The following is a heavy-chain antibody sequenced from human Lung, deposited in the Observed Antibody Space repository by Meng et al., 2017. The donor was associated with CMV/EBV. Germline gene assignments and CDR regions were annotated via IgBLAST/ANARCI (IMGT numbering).Heavy chain of an antibody. CDR1: ACSTSSTTW. J-gene: IGHJ4*02. CDR3: AGAWGYVVNSVLLY. CDR2: VFHCVGT. Sequence: SACSTSSTTWCTFICQPPGRGLEWIGEVFHCVGTIYRPSLMTRVTLSVDKTNNLFALKLTSVTSADTAVYYCAGAWGYVVNSVLLYWGQGTLVTVSS. V-gene: IGHV4-4*02. D-gene: IGHD4/OR15-4a*01.